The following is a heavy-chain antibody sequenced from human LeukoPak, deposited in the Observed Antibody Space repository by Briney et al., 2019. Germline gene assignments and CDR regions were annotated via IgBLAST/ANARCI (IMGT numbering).Heavy chain of an antibody. D-gene: IGHD3-10*01. CDR1: GGSFSGYY. CDR3: ARDHLYYYGSGGFDP. J-gene: IGHJ5*02. CDR2: INHSGST. V-gene: IGHV4-34*01. Sequence: PSETLSLTCAVYGGSFSGYYWSWIRQPPGKGLEWIGEINHSGSTNYNPSLKSRVTISVDTSKNQFSLKLSSVTAADTAVYYCARDHLYYYGSGGFDPWGQGTLVTVSS.